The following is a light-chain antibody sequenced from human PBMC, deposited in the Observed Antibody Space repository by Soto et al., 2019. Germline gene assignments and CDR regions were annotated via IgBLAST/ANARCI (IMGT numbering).Light chain of an antibody. CDR2: GAS. CDR1: QTISGT. V-gene: IGKV3-15*01. Sequence: EIVLTQSPATLSLSPGGRATLYCRASQTISGTLAWYQQKPGQAPRLLIHGASTRAPGFPARFSGSGSGTDFTLTISSLQSEDFAVYYCQQYDNWPWTFGQGTKVDIK. CDR3: QQYDNWPWT. J-gene: IGKJ1*01.